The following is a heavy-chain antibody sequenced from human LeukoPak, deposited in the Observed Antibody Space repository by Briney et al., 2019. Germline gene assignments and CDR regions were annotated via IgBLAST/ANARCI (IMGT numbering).Heavy chain of an antibody. CDR2: INPTGGST. V-gene: IGHV1-46*01. J-gene: IGHJ4*02. Sequence: ASVKVSCKASGYTFTSYYMHWVRQAPGQGLEWMGLINPTGGSTGYGQKFQGRVTMTRDTSTSTVYMELSSLRSEDTAVYYCAREIGPRQLHLWASAFDYWGQGTLVTVSS. D-gene: IGHD5-18*01. CDR1: GYTFTSYY. CDR3: AREIGPRQLHLWASAFDY.